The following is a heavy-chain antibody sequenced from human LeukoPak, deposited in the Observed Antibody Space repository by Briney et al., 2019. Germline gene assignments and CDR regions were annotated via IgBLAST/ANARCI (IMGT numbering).Heavy chain of an antibody. D-gene: IGHD2-15*01. CDR3: TRDGGFQYYFDY. Sequence: GGSLRLSCTASGFTFGDYAMNWVRQAPGKGLEWVAFIRSKAYGGTTEYAASVKGRFTFSRDDSKSIAYLQMNSLKTEDTAVYYCTRDGGFQYYFDYWGQGTLVTVSS. V-gene: IGHV3-49*04. CDR1: GFTFGDYA. CDR2: IRSKAYGGTT. J-gene: IGHJ4*02.